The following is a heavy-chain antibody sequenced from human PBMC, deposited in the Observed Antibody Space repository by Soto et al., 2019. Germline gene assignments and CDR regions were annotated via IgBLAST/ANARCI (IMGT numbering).Heavy chain of an antibody. CDR2: TYYRSKWYY. J-gene: IGHJ4*02. Sequence: SETLSLTCAISGDSVSSNSAAWNWIRQSPSRGLEWLGRTYYRSKWYYNYAVSVKSRITINPDTSKNQFSLQLNSVTPEDTAVYYCAGAADLNFDYWGQGTLVTVSS. V-gene: IGHV6-1*01. CDR3: AGAADLNFDY. CDR1: GDSVSSNSAA. D-gene: IGHD6-13*01.